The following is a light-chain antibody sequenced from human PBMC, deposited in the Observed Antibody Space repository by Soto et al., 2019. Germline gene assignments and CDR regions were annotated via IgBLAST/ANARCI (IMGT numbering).Light chain of an antibody. V-gene: IGKV3-20*01. CDR3: HQYGGSPGT. CDR2: DAS. J-gene: IGKJ1*01. CDR1: QSLSSGY. Sequence: EIVLTQSPGTLSLSPGERAALSCRASQSLSSGYLAWYQQKFGQAPRLLIYDASRRATGIPERFSGSGSGTDLTITISRLEPEDCEVYYCHQYGGSPGTLGQGTKVDIK.